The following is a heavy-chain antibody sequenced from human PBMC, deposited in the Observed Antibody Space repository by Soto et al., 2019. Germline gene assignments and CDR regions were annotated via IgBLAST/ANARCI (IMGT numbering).Heavy chain of an antibody. CDR3: ARSTFRHAFDI. J-gene: IGHJ3*02. CDR1: GDSNSSHY. CDR2: IYDSGDT. V-gene: IGHV4-59*11. Sequence: SETLSLTCTVSGDSNSSHYWNWIRQPPGKGLEWIGHIYDSGDTNYNPSLGSRVSISLDTSKKQFSLKLTSVTAADTAVYFCARSTFRHAFDIWGQGTMVTVSS. D-gene: IGHD2-21*01.